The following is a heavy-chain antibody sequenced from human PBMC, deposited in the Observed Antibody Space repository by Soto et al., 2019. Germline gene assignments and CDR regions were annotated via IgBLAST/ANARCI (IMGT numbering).Heavy chain of an antibody. CDR1: GGSFSGYY. J-gene: IGHJ4*02. V-gene: IGHV4-34*01. CDR2: INHSGST. Sequence: SETLSLTCAVYGGSFSGYYWSWIRQPPGKGLEWIGEINHSGSTNYNPSLKSRVTISVDTSKNQFSLKLSSVTAADTAVYYCARGPGGFDFWSGYYPQQLAYSAQRTLVPGSS. CDR3: ARGPGGFDFWSGYYPQQLAY. D-gene: IGHD3-3*01.